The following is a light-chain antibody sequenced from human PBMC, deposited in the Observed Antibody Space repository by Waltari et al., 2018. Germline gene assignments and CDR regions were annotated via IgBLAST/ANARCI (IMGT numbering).Light chain of an antibody. Sequence: QLVLTQSPSASASLGASVKLPCTLSRGHSSYAIAWHQPQPEKGPRYLMKLNSDGSHSKGDGIPDRFSGSSSGAERYLTISSLQSEDEADYYCQTWGTGIHVVFGGGTKLTVL. CDR1: RGHSSYA. CDR2: LNSDGSH. CDR3: QTWGTGIHVV. J-gene: IGLJ2*01. V-gene: IGLV4-69*01.